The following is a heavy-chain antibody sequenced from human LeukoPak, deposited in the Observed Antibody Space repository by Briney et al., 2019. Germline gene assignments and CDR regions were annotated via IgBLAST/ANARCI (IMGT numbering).Heavy chain of an antibody. CDR2: ISTTSNYI. CDR3: ARAGVCSTTSCDGGIDY. CDR1: GFTFSSYN. D-gene: IGHD2-2*01. J-gene: IGHJ4*02. Sequence: PGGSLRLSCAASGFTFSSYNMKWVRQAPGKGLEWVSFISTTSNYIYYADSMKGRFTISRDNAKNSLYLQMNNLRGEDAALYYCARAGVCSTTSCDGGIDYWGQGTLVTVSS. V-gene: IGHV3-21*06.